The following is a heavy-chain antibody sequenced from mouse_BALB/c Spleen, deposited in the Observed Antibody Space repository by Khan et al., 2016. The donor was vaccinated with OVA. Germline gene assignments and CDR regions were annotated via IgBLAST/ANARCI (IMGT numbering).Heavy chain of an antibody. V-gene: IGHV1-76*01. D-gene: IGHD1-2*01. CDR3: ERRNYFGYTFAY. CDR1: GYTFTDYY. CDR2: IYPGSGNT. J-gene: IGHJ3*01. Sequence: QVQLKQSGAELARPGASVKLSCKASGYTFTDYYINWVKQRTGQGLEWIGEIYPGSGNTYYNEKFKGKAPLTAEKSSSTAYMQLSRLTSEDSAVFFCERRNYFGYTFAYWGQGTLVTVSA.